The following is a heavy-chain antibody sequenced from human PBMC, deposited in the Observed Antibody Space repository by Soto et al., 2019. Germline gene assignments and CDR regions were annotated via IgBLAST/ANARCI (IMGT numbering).Heavy chain of an antibody. Sequence: PGGSLRLSCAASGFTFSSYGMHWVRQAPGKGLEWVAVISYDGSNKYYADSVKGRFTISRDNSKNTLYLQMNSLRAEDTAVYYCAKGRYYYDSSTIDYWGQGTLVTVSS. CDR3: AKGRYYYDSSTIDY. D-gene: IGHD3-22*01. CDR2: ISYDGSNK. V-gene: IGHV3-30*18. CDR1: GFTFSSYG. J-gene: IGHJ4*02.